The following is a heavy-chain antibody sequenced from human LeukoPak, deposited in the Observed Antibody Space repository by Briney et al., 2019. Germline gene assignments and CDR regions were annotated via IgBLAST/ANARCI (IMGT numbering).Heavy chain of an antibody. D-gene: IGHD1-1*01. CDR1: GGSFSGYY. CDR2: INHSGST. Sequence: NSSETLSLTCAVYGGSFSGYYWGWIRQPPGKGLEWIGEINHSGSTNYNPSLKSRVTISVDTSKNQFSLKLSSVTAADTAVYYCARGGWNKSDYWGQGTLVTVSS. CDR3: ARGGWNKSDY. V-gene: IGHV4-34*01. J-gene: IGHJ4*02.